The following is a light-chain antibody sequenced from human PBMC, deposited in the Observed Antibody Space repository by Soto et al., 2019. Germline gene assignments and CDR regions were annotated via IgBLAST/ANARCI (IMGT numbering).Light chain of an antibody. CDR1: QSISRW. CDR2: KAS. V-gene: IGKV1-5*03. J-gene: IGKJ1*01. CDR3: QQYQSSSRT. Sequence: DIQMTQSPSPLPASVGDRVTITCRASQSISRWLEWYQQKPGKAPKLLIYKASSLESGVPSRFRGSGSGTEFTLTISSLQPDDFATYYCQQYQSSSRTFGQGTHVDIK.